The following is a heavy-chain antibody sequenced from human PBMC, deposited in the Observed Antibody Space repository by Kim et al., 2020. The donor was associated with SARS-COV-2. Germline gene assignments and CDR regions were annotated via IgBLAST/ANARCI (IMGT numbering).Heavy chain of an antibody. J-gene: IGHJ3*02. CDR3: ARDQSRYDYVWGSPDAFDI. V-gene: IGHV4-39*07. CDR1: GGSISSSSYY. Sequence: SETLSLTCTVSGGSISSSSYYWGWIRQPPGKGLEWIGSIYYSGSTYYNPSLKSRVTISVDTSKNQFSLKVSSVTAAATAVYYCARDQSRYDYVWGSPDAFDIWGQGTMVTVSS. CDR2: IYYSGST. D-gene: IGHD3-16*01.